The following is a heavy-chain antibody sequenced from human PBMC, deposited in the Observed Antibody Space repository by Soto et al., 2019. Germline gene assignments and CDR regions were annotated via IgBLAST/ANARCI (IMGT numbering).Heavy chain of an antibody. Sequence: QVQLQESGPGLVKPSETLSLTCTVSGGSISSYYWSWIRQPPGKGLEWIVYIYYSGSTNYNPSLKSRVTISLDTSKNQSSLKLISGTAADTAVYYCARHLGVAAAGTFDYWGQGTLVTVSS. CDR2: IYYSGST. D-gene: IGHD6-13*01. CDR1: GGSISSYY. V-gene: IGHV4-59*08. J-gene: IGHJ4*02. CDR3: ARHLGVAAAGTFDY.